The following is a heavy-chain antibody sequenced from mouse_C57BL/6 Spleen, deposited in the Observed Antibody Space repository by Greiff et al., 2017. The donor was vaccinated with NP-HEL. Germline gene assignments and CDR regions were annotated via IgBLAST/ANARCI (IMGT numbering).Heavy chain of an antibody. V-gene: IGHV1-55*01. CDR1: GYTFTSYW. D-gene: IGHD1-1*01. Sequence: QVQLKQPGAELVKPGASVKMSCKASGYTFTSYWITWVKQRPGQGLEWIGDIYPGSGSTNYNEKFKSKATLTVDTSSSTAYMQLSSLTSEDSAVYYCARITTVVAGDYWGQGTTLTVSS. CDR3: ARITTVVAGDY. J-gene: IGHJ2*01. CDR2: IYPGSGST.